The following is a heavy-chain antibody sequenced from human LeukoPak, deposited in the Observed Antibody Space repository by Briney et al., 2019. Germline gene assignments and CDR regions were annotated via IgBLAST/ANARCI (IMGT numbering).Heavy chain of an antibody. D-gene: IGHD3-10*01. Sequence: GGSLRLSCAASGFTFSSYSMNWVRQAPGKGLEWVSYISSSSSTIYYADSVKGRFTISRDNAKNSLYLQMYSLRAEDTAVYYCARFGGNYYYYYYMDVWGKGTTVTVSS. CDR3: ARFGGNYYYYYYMDV. J-gene: IGHJ6*03. CDR1: GFTFSSYS. V-gene: IGHV3-48*01. CDR2: ISSSSSTI.